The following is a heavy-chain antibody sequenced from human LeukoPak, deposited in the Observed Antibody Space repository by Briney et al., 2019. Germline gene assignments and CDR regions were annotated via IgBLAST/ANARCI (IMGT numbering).Heavy chain of an antibody. V-gene: IGHV4-59*01. J-gene: IGHJ4*02. D-gene: IGHD1-26*01. Sequence: SETLCLTCTVSGGSISSYYWSWIRQPPGKGLEWIGYIYYSGSTNYNPSLKSRVTISVDTSKNQFSLKLSSVTAADTAVYYCARDSGNYYMDYWGQGTLVTVSS. CDR2: IYYSGST. CDR3: ARDSGNYYMDY. CDR1: GGSISSYY.